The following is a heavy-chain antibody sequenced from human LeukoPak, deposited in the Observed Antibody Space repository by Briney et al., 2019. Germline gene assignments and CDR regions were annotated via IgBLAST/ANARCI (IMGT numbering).Heavy chain of an antibody. CDR1: GGSISSGGYY. Sequence: SQTLSLTCTVSGGSISSGGYYWSWIRQHPGKGLEWIGYIYYSGSTYYNPSLESRVTIPVDTSKNQFSLKLSSVTAADTAVYYCARGAVTMVRGLYTRFDPRGQGTLVTVSS. J-gene: IGHJ5*02. V-gene: IGHV4-31*03. D-gene: IGHD3-10*01. CDR2: IYYSGST. CDR3: ARGAVTMVRGLYTRFDP.